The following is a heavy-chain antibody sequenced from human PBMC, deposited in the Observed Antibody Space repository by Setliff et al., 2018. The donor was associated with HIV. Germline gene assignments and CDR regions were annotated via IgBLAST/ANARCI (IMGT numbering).Heavy chain of an antibody. J-gene: IGHJ5*02. CDR2: LHYSVSS. V-gene: IGHV4-59*08. CDR3: ARHRSGNWYYFGFDP. D-gene: IGHD1-7*01. CDR1: GGSISSSS. Sequence: SETLSLTCTVSGGSISSSSWSWTRQPPGKGLEWIGYLHYSVSSNYNPSLKSRVTISVDTSKNQFSLKLSSVTVADTAVYYCARHRSGNWYYFGFDPWGQGTLVTSPQ.